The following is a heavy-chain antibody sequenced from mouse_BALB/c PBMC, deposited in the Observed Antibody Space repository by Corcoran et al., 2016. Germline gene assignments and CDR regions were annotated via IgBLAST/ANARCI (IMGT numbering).Heavy chain of an antibody. V-gene: IGHV1S136*01. J-gene: IGHJ1*01. CDR2: IHPYNDVT. Sequence: EVQLQQSGPELVKPGASVKMSRKASGYTFTSYVMHWVKQKPGQGLEWIGYIHPYNDVTKYNEKFKGKATMTSDKSSTTAYMELSSLNSEDSAVYYCARRGHWYFNVWGAGTTVTVAS. CDR3: ARRGHWYFNV. CDR1: GYTFTSYV.